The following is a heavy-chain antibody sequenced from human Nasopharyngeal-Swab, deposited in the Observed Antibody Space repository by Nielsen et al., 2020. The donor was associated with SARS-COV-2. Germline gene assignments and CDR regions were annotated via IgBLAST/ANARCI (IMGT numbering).Heavy chain of an antibody. Sequence: GESLKISCAASGFTFSSCGMNWVRLAPGKGLEWVSSISGSSNDIYYADSVKGRFTISRDNAKNSLYLQMNSLRAEDTAIYYCARDVALVGAELDYWGQGTLVTVSS. CDR2: ISGSSNDI. CDR3: ARDVALVGAELDY. D-gene: IGHD1-26*01. CDR1: GFTFSSCG. V-gene: IGHV3-21*01. J-gene: IGHJ4*02.